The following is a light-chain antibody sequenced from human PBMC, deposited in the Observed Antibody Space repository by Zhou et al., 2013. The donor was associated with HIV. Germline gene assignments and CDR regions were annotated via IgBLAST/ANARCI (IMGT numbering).Light chain of an antibody. CDR1: QSISNW. CDR2: EAS. CDR3: QQLFTYPWT. V-gene: IGKV1-5*03. J-gene: IGKJ1*01. Sequence: DIQMTQSPSTLSASVGDRVTITCRASQSISNWLAWYQQKPGKAPKLLIYEASSLESGVPSRFSGSRSGTEFTLTISSLQPDDFATYYCQQLFTYPWTFGQGTRVEVK.